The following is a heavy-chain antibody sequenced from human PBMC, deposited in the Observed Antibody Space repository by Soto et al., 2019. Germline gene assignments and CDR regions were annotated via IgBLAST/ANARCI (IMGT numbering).Heavy chain of an antibody. V-gene: IGHV1-69*01. Sequence: QVQLVQSGAEVKKPGSSVKVSCKASGGTFNTYTISWVRQVPGQGLEWMGGIMPLYAKPTYAQPFLGRLTKAADEHTSTVYMELSSLRSEGTALYYCASLNNWSSGDGRIGVWGRGTAVSVSS. CDR3: ASLNNWSSGDGRIGV. CDR1: GGTFNTYT. D-gene: IGHD1-26*01. J-gene: IGHJ6*02. CDR2: IMPLYAKP.